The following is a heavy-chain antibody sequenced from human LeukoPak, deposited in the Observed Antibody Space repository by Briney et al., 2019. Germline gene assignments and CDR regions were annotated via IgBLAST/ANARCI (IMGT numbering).Heavy chain of an antibody. Sequence: PSETLSLTCAVYGGSFSGYYWSWIRQPAGKGLEWIGRIYTSGSTNYNPSLKSRVTMSVDTSKNQFSLKLSSVTAADTAVYYCARELQQLVRGVFDYWGQGTLVTVSS. CDR1: GGSFSGYY. CDR2: IYTSGST. D-gene: IGHD6-13*01. CDR3: ARELQQLVRGVFDY. V-gene: IGHV4-4*07. J-gene: IGHJ4*02.